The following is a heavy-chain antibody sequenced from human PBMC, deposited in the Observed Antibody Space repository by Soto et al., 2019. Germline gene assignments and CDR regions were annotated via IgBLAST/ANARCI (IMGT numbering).Heavy chain of an antibody. CDR3: ARDRGHVEWLPRQIDY. Sequence: QVQLMESGGGVVQPGRSLRLSCAASGFTFKTYGIHWVRQVPGKGLQWVAALSYDGVNKFYADSVKGRFTISRDNSKNTVSREMNSLRADDTAVYYCARDRGHVEWLPRQIDYWGQGTTVTVSS. V-gene: IGHV3-30*03. D-gene: IGHD3-3*01. J-gene: IGHJ4*02. CDR1: GFTFKTYG. CDR2: LSYDGVNK.